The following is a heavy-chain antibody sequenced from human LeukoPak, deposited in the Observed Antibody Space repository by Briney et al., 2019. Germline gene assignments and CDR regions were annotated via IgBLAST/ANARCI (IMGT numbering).Heavy chain of an antibody. CDR1: GGSISSGGYS. CDR2: IYHSGST. D-gene: IGHD3-3*02. V-gene: IGHV4-30-2*01. CDR3: ASLSPGTDY. J-gene: IGHJ4*02. Sequence: PSQTLSLTCAVSGGSISSGGYSWSWIRQPPGKGLEWIGYIYHSGSTYYNPSLKSRVTISVDRSKNQFSLKLSSVTAADTAVYYCASLSPGTDYWGQGTLVTVSS.